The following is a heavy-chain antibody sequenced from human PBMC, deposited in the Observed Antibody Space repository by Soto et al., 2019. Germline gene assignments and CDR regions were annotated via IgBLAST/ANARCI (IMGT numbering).Heavy chain of an antibody. V-gene: IGHV3-30-3*01. CDR2: ISYDGSNK. CDR1: GFTSSSYA. Sequence: GGSLRLSCAASGFTSSSYAMHWVRQAPGKGLEWVAVISYDGSNKYYADSVKGRFTISRDNSKNTPYLQMNSLRAEDTAVYYCARDLRVYYDILTGWFDYWGQGTLVTVSS. J-gene: IGHJ4*02. D-gene: IGHD3-9*01. CDR3: ARDLRVYYDILTGWFDY.